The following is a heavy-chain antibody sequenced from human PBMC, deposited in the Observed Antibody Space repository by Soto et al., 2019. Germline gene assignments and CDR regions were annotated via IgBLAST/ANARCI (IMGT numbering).Heavy chain of an antibody. D-gene: IGHD3-16*01. CDR3: VRGLGGHDQVFEY. Sequence: QVQLQESGPGLVKPSETLSLNCTVSGDSITKNYWIWIRQPAGKGLEWIGHIASSGKTNYNPSLKSRVTMSIDTSKNQFSLKVTSVTAADTAVYYCVRGLGGHDQVFEYWGQGTLVTVSS. CDR1: GDSITKNY. CDR2: IASSGKT. V-gene: IGHV4-4*07. J-gene: IGHJ4*02.